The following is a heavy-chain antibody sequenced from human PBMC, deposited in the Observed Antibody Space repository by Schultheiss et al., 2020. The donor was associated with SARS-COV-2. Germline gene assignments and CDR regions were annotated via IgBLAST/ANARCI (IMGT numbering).Heavy chain of an antibody. CDR1: GFTFSSYS. J-gene: IGHJ4*02. D-gene: IGHD2-2*01. CDR3: ARERERIPAAMSDMTYYFDY. CDR2: ISSSSSYI. Sequence: GGSLRLSCAASGFTFSSYSMNWVRQAPGKGLEWVSSISSSSSYIYYADSVKGRFTISRDNAKNSLYLQMNSLRAEDTAVYYCARERERIPAAMSDMTYYFDYWGQGTLVTVSS. V-gene: IGHV3-21*01.